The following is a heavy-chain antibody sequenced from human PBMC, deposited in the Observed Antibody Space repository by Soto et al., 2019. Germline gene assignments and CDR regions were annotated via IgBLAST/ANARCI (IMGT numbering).Heavy chain of an antibody. CDR1: GYSFSIYW. CDR2: IYPRDSDT. CDR3: ARHQFPGRPGAARDY. J-gene: IGHJ4*02. V-gene: IGHV5-51*01. D-gene: IGHD6-13*01. Sequence: GESLKISCKGSGYSFSIYWIGWVRQMPGKGLEWMGIIYPRDSDTRYSPAFQGQVTISVDKSITTAYLQWGSLKASDTAMYYCARHQFPGRPGAARDYWGQGTQVTVSS.